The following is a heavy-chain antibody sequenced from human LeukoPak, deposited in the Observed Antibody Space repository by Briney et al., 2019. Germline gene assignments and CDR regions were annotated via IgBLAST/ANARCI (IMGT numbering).Heavy chain of an antibody. D-gene: IGHD1-14*01. CDR3: ARPDDGMDV. Sequence: GGSLRLSCVASGFTFSGYGMNWVRQAPGKGLEWVSYISSSGTTIYHADSVRGRFTISRDSAKNSLYLQMDYLRAEDTAVYYCARPDDGMDVWGQGTTVTVSS. CDR1: GFTFSGYG. J-gene: IGHJ6*02. V-gene: IGHV3-48*01. CDR2: ISSSGTTI.